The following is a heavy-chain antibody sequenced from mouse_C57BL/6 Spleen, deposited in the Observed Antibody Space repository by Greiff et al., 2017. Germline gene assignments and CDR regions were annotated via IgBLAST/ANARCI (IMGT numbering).Heavy chain of an antibody. CDR2: IHPNSGST. J-gene: IGHJ2*01. V-gene: IGHV1-64*01. CDR3: ARSYGNYPYYFDY. CDR1: GYTFTSYW. Sequence: QVQLQQPGAELVKPGASVKLSCKASGYTFTSYWMHWVKQRPGQGLEWIGMIHPNSGSTNYNEKFKSKGTLTVDKSSSTAYMQLSSLTSEDAAVYYCARSYGNYPYYFDYWGQGTTLTVSS. D-gene: IGHD2-1*01.